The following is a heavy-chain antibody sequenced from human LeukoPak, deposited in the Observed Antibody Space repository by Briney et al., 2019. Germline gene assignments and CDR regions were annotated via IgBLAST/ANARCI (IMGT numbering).Heavy chain of an antibody. Sequence: GSLRLSCAVSGFTFRNDWMYSVPHAPGERLGWVSRINSDGSRTTYADTVEGRVTISTDKTPSMLHLQMRRLRVAESALYFCTSATTTAEWYFDLWGWGPLVPVSS. CDR1: GFTFRNDW. D-gene: IGHD5-24*01. J-gene: IGHJ2*01. CDR3: TSATTTAEWYFDL. CDR2: INSDGSRT. V-gene: IGHV3-74*01.